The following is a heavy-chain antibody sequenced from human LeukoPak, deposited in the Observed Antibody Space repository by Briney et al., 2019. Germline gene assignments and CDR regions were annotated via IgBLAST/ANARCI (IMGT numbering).Heavy chain of an antibody. J-gene: IGHJ4*02. CDR2: IRYDGSNK. V-gene: IGHV3-30*02. D-gene: IGHD5-18*01. CDR3: ASSTGYSYGYFDY. CDR1: GFIFSNYA. Sequence: GGSLRLSCAASGFIFSNYAMHWVRQAPGKGLEWVAFIRYDGSNKYYADSVKGRFTISRDNSKNTLYLQMNSLRAEDTAVYYCASSTGYSYGYFDYWGQGTLVTVSS.